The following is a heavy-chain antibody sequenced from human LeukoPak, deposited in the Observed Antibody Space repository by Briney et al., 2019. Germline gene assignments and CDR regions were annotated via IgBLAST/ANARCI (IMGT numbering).Heavy chain of an antibody. CDR1: GYSFTSYW. Sequence: GESLKISCKGSGYSFTSYWIGWVRQVPGKGLEWMGIIYPGDSDTRYSPSFQGQVTISADKSISTAYLQWSSLKASDTAMYYCARTGQYSSSWYRWFDPWGQGTLVTVSS. J-gene: IGHJ5*02. CDR2: IYPGDSDT. CDR3: ARTGQYSSSWYRWFDP. D-gene: IGHD6-13*01. V-gene: IGHV5-51*01.